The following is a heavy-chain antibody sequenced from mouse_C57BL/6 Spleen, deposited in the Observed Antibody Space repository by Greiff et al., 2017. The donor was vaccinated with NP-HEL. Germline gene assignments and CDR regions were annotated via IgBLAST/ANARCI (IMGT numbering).Heavy chain of an antibody. CDR1: GYAFSSYW. J-gene: IGHJ3*01. Sequence: QVQLQQSGAELVKPGASVKISCKASGYAFSSYWMNWVKQRPGKGLEWIGQIYPGDGDTNYNGKFKGKATLTADKSSSTAYMQLSSLTSEDSAVYFCARCGEGYFLPFAYWGQGTLVTVSA. D-gene: IGHD2-3*01. V-gene: IGHV1-80*01. CDR3: ARCGEGYFLPFAY. CDR2: IYPGDGDT.